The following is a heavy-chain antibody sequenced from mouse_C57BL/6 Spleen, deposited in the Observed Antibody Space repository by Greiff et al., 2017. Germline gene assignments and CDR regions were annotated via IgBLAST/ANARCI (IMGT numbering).Heavy chain of an antibody. V-gene: IGHV5-4*01. CDR1: GFTFSSYA. CDR2: ISDGGSYT. D-gene: IGHD1-1*01. CDR3: ARDPTTVVALSYWYFDV. Sequence: DVKLVESGGGLVKPGGSLKLSCAASGFTFSSYAMSWVRQTPEKRLEWVATISDGGSYTYYPDNVKGRFTISRDNAKNNLYLQMSHLKSEDTAMYYCARDPTTVVALSYWYFDVWGTGTTVTVSS. J-gene: IGHJ1*03.